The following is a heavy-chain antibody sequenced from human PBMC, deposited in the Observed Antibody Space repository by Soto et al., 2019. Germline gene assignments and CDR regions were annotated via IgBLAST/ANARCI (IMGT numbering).Heavy chain of an antibody. CDR3: AIYLPEALGAFDI. J-gene: IGHJ3*02. D-gene: IGHD3-9*01. V-gene: IGHV1-18*01. CDR2: IDTQNGNT. CDR1: GYSFTSYG. Sequence: VQLEQSGAELKKPGASVRVSCKASGYSFTSYGITWVRQAPGQGLEWMAWIDTQNGNTNHAYKRQGRVSMTTDTSTTTAYMELRGLRSDDTAMYYCAIYLPEALGAFDIWGQGTMVTVSS.